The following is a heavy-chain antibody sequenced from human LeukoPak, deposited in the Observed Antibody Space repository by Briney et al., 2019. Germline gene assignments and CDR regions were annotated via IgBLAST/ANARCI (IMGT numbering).Heavy chain of an antibody. V-gene: IGHV3-21*01. J-gene: IGHJ4*02. Sequence: PGGSLRLSCAASGFTFSSYSMNWVRQAPGKGLEWVSSISSSSSYIYYADSVKGRFTISRDNAKNSLYLQMNSLRAEDTAVYYCARGGVAGSPNPFDYWGQGTLVTVSS. CDR1: GFTFSSYS. D-gene: IGHD6-19*01. CDR2: ISSSSSYI. CDR3: ARGGVAGSPNPFDY.